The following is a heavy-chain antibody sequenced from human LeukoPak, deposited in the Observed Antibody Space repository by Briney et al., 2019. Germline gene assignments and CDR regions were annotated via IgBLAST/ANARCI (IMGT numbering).Heavy chain of an antibody. CDR2: INHSGST. CDR3: ARGRGTTVTIFDY. V-gene: IGHV4-34*01. D-gene: IGHD4-17*01. CDR1: GGSFRGYY. J-gene: IGHJ4*02. Sequence: SETLSLTCAVYGGSFRGYYWSWIRQPPGKGLEWIGEINHSGSTNYNPSLKSRVTISVDTSKNQFSLKLSSVTAADTAVYYCARGRGTTVTIFDYWGQGTLVTVSS.